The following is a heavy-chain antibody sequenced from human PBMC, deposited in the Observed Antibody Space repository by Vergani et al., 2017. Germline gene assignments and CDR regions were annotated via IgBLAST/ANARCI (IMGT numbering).Heavy chain of an antibody. CDR2: FHHTGMT. CDR3: ARHGGSGNFYHLFDS. Sequence: QVQLQESGPELVKPSETLSLTCTVSNYSISRGYFWGWIRRPPGKGLEWIASFHHTGMTYNNPSRKSRVTISVETSKNLISLKLNSLTAADTALYYCARHGGSGNFYHLFDSCGQGTPVTVSS. J-gene: IGHJ4*02. D-gene: IGHD3-10*01. CDR1: NYSISRGYF. V-gene: IGHV4-38-2*02.